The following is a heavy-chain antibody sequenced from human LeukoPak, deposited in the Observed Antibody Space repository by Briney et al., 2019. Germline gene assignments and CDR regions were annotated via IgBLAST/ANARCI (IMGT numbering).Heavy chain of an antibody. J-gene: IGHJ4*02. Sequence: GKSLKISCQGSGYSFTNYWIGWVRQMPGKGLEWMGIIYPGDSDTKYSPSFQGQVTISADKSITTAYLQWSSLEASDTAIYYCARSHTLDRITKYYFDFWGQGTLVTVSS. D-gene: IGHD1-14*01. CDR1: GYSFTNYW. V-gene: IGHV5-51*01. CDR2: IYPGDSDT. CDR3: ARSHTLDRITKYYFDF.